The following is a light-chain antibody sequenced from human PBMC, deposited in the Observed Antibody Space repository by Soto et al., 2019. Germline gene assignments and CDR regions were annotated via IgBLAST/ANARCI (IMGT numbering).Light chain of an antibody. CDR2: GAS. CDR3: QLYGTTPWT. J-gene: IGKJ1*01. CDR1: QSVCSRG. V-gene: IGKV3-20*01. Sequence: PGERVTLSCRTSQSVCSRGFDWYQQKPGQSPRLLIYGASTRATGIPDRFSGSGSGTDFTLTISRLEPEDFAVYYCQLYGTTPWTFGQGTKVAIK.